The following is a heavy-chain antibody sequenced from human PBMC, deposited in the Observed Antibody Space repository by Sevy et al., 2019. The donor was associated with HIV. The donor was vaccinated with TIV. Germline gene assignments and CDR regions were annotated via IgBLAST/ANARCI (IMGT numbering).Heavy chain of an antibody. Sequence: GEPLKISCQGSGYSFTSHWIGWVRHMPGKGLEWMGIIYPEDSETRYSPSFQGQVTFSADKSISTAYLQWSSLKASDTAMYYCATSRSGYFDSNGYYIYWGQGTLVTVSS. V-gene: IGHV5-51*01. CDR1: GYSFTSHW. J-gene: IGHJ4*02. CDR3: ATSRSGYFDSNGYYIY. CDR2: IYPEDSET. D-gene: IGHD3-22*01.